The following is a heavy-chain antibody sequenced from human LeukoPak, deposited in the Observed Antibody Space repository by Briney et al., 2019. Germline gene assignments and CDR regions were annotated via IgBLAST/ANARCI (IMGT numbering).Heavy chain of an antibody. CDR1: GYTFTSYD. V-gene: IGHV1-8*01. J-gene: IGHJ6*02. D-gene: IGHD5-24*01. CDR2: MNPNSGNT. Sequence: ASVKVSCKASGYTFTSYDISWVRQATGQGLEWMGWMNPNSGNTGYAQKFQGRVTMTRNTSISTAYMELSSLRSEDTAAYYCARAVTDGYNYISPYCYYGMDVWGQGTTVTVSS. CDR3: ARAVTDGYNYISPYCYYGMDV.